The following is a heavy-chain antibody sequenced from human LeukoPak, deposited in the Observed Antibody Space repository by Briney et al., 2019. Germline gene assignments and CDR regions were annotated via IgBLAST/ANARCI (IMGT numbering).Heavy chain of an antibody. D-gene: IGHD6-19*01. V-gene: IGHV1-2*02. CDR3: ARNANSGWYFESAFDY. CDR2: INPNSGGT. CDR1: GYTFTGYY. Sequence: GASVKVSCKASGYTFTGYYMHWVRQAPGQGLEWMGWINPNSGGTNYAQKFQGRVTMTRDTSISTAYMELSRLRSDDTAVYYCARNANSGWYFESAFDYWGQGTLVTVSS. J-gene: IGHJ4*02.